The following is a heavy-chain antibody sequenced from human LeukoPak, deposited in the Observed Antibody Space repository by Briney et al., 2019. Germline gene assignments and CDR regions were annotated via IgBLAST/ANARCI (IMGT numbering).Heavy chain of an antibody. CDR1: GFTFSSYA. V-gene: IGHV3-30-3*01. D-gene: IGHD2-2*01. CDR2: ISYDGSNK. CDR3: AKVYCSGTSCYDGPFDY. Sequence: GGSLRLSCAASGFTFSSYAMHWVRQAPGKGLEWVAVISYDGSNKYYADSVKGRFTISRDNSKNTLYLQMNSLTAEDTAVYYCAKVYCSGTSCYDGPFDYWGQGTLVTVSS. J-gene: IGHJ4*02.